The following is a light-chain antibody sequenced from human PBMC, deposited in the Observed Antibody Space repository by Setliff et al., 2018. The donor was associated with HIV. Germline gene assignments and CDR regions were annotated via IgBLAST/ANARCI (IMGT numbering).Light chain of an antibody. V-gene: IGLV1-44*01. CDR2: NND. CDR1: HSNIGSNT. J-gene: IGLJ1*01. CDR3: ASWDVGLNAFYV. Sequence: QSVLTQTPSASGTPGHRVIISCSGSHSNIGSNTVNWFQQFPGTAPKLLIYNNDQRPSGVPDRFSGSKSGTSASLAISGLQSEDEAEYYCASWDVGLNAFYVVGTGTKVTV.